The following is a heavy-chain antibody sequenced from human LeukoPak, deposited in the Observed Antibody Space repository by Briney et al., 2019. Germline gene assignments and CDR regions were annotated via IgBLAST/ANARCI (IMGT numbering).Heavy chain of an antibody. D-gene: IGHD5-12*01. CDR2: IYYSGST. CDR1: GGSISSYY. V-gene: IGHV4-59*08. Sequence: WETLSLTCTVSGGSISSYYWSWIRQPPGKGLEWIGYIYYSGSTNYNPSLKSRVTISVDTSKNQFSLKLSSVTAADTAVYYCARRGYSGYDSRGYYFDYWGQGTLVTVSS. CDR3: ARRGYSGYDSRGYYFDY. J-gene: IGHJ4*02.